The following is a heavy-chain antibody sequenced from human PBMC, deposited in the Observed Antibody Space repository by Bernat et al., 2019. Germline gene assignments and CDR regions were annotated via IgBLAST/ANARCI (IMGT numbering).Heavy chain of an antibody. J-gene: IGHJ4*02. CDR2: ISNSGSTI. D-gene: IGHD6-13*01. V-gene: IGHV3-48*03. Sequence: EVQLVESGGGLVQPGGSLRLSCAASGFTFSSYEMNWVRQAPGKGLEWVSYISNSGSTIYYADSVKGRFTISRDNAKNSLYLQMNSLRAEDTAVYYCARDKFGGYSSSPDYWGQGTLVTVSS. CDR1: GFTFSSYE. CDR3: ARDKFGGYSSSPDY.